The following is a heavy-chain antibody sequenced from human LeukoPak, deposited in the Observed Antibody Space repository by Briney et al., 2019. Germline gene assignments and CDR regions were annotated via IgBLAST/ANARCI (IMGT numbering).Heavy chain of an antibody. Sequence: PGGSLRLSCAASGFTFSSYSMNWVRQAPGKGLEWVSYISSSSSTIYYADSVKGRFTISRDNAKDSLYLQMNSLRAEDTAVYYCAKDAGVVLGKYYFDYWGQGTLVTVSS. V-gene: IGHV3-48*01. CDR2: ISSSSSTI. D-gene: IGHD7-27*01. J-gene: IGHJ4*02. CDR3: AKDAGVVLGKYYFDY. CDR1: GFTFSSYS.